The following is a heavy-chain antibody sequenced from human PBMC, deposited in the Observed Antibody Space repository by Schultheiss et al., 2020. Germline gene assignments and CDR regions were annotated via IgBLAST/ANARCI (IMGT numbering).Heavy chain of an antibody. V-gene: IGHV1-2*04. Sequence: ASVKVSCKASGYTFTGYYMHWVRQAPGQGLEWMGWINPNSGGTNYAQKFQGWVTMTRDTSISTAYMELSRLRSDDTAVYYCARDRGQQLALYYFDYWGQGTLVTVYS. J-gene: IGHJ4*02. CDR1: GYTFTGYY. CDR3: ARDRGQQLALYYFDY. D-gene: IGHD6-13*01. CDR2: INPNSGGT.